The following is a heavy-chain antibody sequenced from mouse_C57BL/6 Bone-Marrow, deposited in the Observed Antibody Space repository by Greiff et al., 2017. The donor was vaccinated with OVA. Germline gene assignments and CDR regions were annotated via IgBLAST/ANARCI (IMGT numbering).Heavy chain of an antibody. Sequence: QVQLQQPGAELVMPGASVQLSCKASGYTFTSYWMHWVKQRPGQGLEWIGEIDPSDSYTNYNQKFKGKSTLTVDKSSSTAYMQLSSRTSEDSAVYYCARWYGKVDYWGQGTTLTVSS. D-gene: IGHD2-10*02. CDR2: IDPSDSYT. CDR3: ARWYGKVDY. CDR1: GYTFTSYW. J-gene: IGHJ2*01. V-gene: IGHV1-69*01.